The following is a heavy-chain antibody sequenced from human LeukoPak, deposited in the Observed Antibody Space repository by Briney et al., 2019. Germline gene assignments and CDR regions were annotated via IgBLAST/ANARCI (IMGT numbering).Heavy chain of an antibody. CDR2: IFSGGTT. V-gene: IGHV3-53*04. J-gene: IGHJ4*02. CDR1: GFTVSSNY. D-gene: IGHD5-18*01. Sequence: GGSLRLSCAASGFTVSSNYMSWVRQAPGKGLEWVSVIFSGGTTYFADSVKGRFTISRHNSENTLYLQMNSLRGEDTAVYYCARGVLGYSYGFDCWGQGTLVTVSS. CDR3: ARGVLGYSYGFDC.